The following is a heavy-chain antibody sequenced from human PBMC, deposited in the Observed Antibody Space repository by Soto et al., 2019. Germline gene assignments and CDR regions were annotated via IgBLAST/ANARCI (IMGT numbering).Heavy chain of an antibody. CDR1: GGSISSYY. V-gene: IGHV4-59*08. Sequence: SETLSLTCTVSGGSISSYYWSWIRQPPGKGLEWIGYIYYSGSTNYNPSLKSRVTISVDTSKNQFSLKLSSVTAADTAVYYCARSHLNYCSSTSCYYYYYMDVWGKGTTVTVSS. CDR3: ARSHLNYCSSTSCYYYYYMDV. D-gene: IGHD2-2*01. J-gene: IGHJ6*03. CDR2: IYYSGST.